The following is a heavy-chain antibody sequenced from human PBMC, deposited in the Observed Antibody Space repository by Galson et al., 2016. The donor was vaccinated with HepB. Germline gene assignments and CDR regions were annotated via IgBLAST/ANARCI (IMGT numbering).Heavy chain of an antibody. D-gene: IGHD3-3*01. Sequence: TLSLTCSVSGGSISSGAYYWSWIRQHAGKGLEWIGYISHTGSTHYNPSLKSRVTLSVDTSKNQFSLKLSSVTAADTAVYYCARVGTIFGVVIIVPSTFDIWGQGTMVTVSS. CDR3: ARVGTIFGVVIIVPSTFDI. CDR2: ISHTGST. J-gene: IGHJ3*02. V-gene: IGHV4-31*03. CDR1: GGSISSGAYY.